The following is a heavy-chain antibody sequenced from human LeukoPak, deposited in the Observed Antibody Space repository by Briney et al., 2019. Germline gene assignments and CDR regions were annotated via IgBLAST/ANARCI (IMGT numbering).Heavy chain of an antibody. Sequence: SETLSLTCTVSGGSISSYYWSWIRQPPGKGLEWIGYIYYSGSTNYNPSLKSRVTISVDTSKNQFSLKLSSVTAADTAVYYCARIISSGLKKYFQHWGQGALVTVSS. V-gene: IGHV4-59*01. CDR3: ARIISSGLKKYFQH. J-gene: IGHJ1*01. CDR1: GGSISSYY. D-gene: IGHD3-22*01. CDR2: IYYSGST.